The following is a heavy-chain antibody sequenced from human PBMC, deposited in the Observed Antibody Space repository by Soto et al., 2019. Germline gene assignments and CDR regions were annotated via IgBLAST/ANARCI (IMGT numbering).Heavy chain of an antibody. D-gene: IGHD5-18*01. CDR1: GGSISSGGYY. J-gene: IGHJ4*02. V-gene: IGHV4-31*03. CDR2: TYYSGST. Sequence: QVQLQESGPGLVKPSQTLSLTCTVSGGSISSGGYYWSWIRQHPGKGLEWIGYTYYSGSTYYNPSLKSRVTISEDKSNNQFSLKLSSVTAADTAVYYCARGYSYGEQGAAFDYWGQGTLVTVSS. CDR3: ARGYSYGEQGAAFDY.